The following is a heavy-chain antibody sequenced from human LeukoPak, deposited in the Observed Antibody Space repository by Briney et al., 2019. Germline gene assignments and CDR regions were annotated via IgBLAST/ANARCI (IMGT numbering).Heavy chain of an antibody. D-gene: IGHD4-17*01. V-gene: IGHV3-48*03. J-gene: IGHJ5*02. Sequence: GGSLRLSCAASGFTFSSYEMNWVRQAPGKGLEWVSYISSSGSTIYYADSVKGRFTISRDNAKNSLYLQMDSLRAEDTAVYYCGSYGDYDFGNWFDPWGQGTLVTVSS. CDR3: GSYGDYDFGNWFDP. CDR1: GFTFSSYE. CDR2: ISSSGSTI.